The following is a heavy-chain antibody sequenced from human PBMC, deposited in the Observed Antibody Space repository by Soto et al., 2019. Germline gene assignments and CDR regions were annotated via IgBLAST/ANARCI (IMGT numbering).Heavy chain of an antibody. CDR1: GFTFRNAW. CDR3: TTPKFWGGVDC. CDR2: IRRKSENGTV. J-gene: IGHJ4*02. Sequence: EVQLVESGGGLVKPGGSLRLSCAASGFTFRNAWMSWVRQFPGKGLEWVGRIRRKSENGTVDLAAPVTGRVTISRDDSKNMLDLQMTSLKAEDTAVYYCTTPKFWGGVDCWGQGALVTVSS. V-gene: IGHV3-15*01. D-gene: IGHD3-3*01.